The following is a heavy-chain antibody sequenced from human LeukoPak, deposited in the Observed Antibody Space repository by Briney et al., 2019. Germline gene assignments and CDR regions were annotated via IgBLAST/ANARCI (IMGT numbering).Heavy chain of an antibody. D-gene: IGHD3-10*01. Sequence: QPGGSLRLSCAASGFTFSSFWMHWVRQVPGKGLVWVSRVNSDGTSTTYADSVKGRFTISRDNAKNTLYLQMNSLTTEDAAVYYCAAPGNRGSGPFDLWGQGTLVTVSS. CDR3: AAPGNRGSGPFDL. V-gene: IGHV3-74*01. CDR2: VNSDGTST. J-gene: IGHJ4*02. CDR1: GFTFSSFW.